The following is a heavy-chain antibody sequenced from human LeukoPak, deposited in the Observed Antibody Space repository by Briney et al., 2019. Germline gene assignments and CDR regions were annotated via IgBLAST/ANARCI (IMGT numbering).Heavy chain of an antibody. V-gene: IGHV3-74*01. CDR3: SRDGILGSHDS. J-gene: IGHJ4*02. CDR2: INNDGSDT. CDR1: GSTFSSHW. D-gene: IGHD3-3*02. Sequence: GGSLRLSCAASGSTFSSHWMHWVRQTPGKGLVWVSRINNDGSDTSYADSVKGRFTIFRDNAKNTLYLQMNSLRAEDTAVYYCSRDGILGSHDSWGQGTLVTVSS.